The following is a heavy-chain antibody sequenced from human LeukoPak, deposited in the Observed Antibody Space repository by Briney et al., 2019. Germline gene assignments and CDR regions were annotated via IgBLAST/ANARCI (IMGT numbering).Heavy chain of an antibody. CDR3: ARLIAAAGTVYYYYYGMDV. J-gene: IGHJ6*02. CDR1: GGPISSYY. CDR2: IYYSGST. V-gene: IGHV4-39*01. D-gene: IGHD6-13*01. Sequence: SETLSLTCTVSGGPISSYYWGWIRQPPGKGLEWIGSIYYSGSTYYNPSLKSRVTISVDTSKNQFSLKLSSVTAADTAVYYCARLIAAAGTVYYYYYGMDVWGQGTTVTVSS.